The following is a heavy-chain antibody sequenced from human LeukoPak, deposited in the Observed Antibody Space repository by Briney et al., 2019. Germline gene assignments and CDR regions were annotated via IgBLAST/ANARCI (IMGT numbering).Heavy chain of an antibody. D-gene: IGHD3-3*01. CDR1: GFTFSSFS. CDR2: ISSSGSTI. CDR3: ASFGENLRFLEWLYYDY. Sequence: GGSLRLSCAASGFTFSSFSMNWVRQAPGKGLEWVSYISSSGSTIYYADSVKGRFTISRDNAKNSLYLQMNSLRAEDTAVYYCASFGENLRFLEWLYYDYWGQGTLVTVSS. J-gene: IGHJ4*02. V-gene: IGHV3-48*04.